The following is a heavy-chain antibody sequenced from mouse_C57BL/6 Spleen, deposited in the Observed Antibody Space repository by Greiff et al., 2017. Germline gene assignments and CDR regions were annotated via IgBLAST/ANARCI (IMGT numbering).Heavy chain of an antibody. V-gene: IGHV1-74*01. J-gene: IGHJ3*01. CDR1: GYTFTSYW. Sequence: QVQLQQPGAELVKPGASVKVSCKASGYTFTSYWMHWVKQRPGQGLEWIGRIHPSDSDTNYNQKFKGKATLTVDKSSSTAYMQLSSLTSDDAAVYYCAIIYDGYYGFAYWGQGTLVTVSA. CDR2: IHPSDSDT. D-gene: IGHD2-3*01. CDR3: AIIYDGYYGFAY.